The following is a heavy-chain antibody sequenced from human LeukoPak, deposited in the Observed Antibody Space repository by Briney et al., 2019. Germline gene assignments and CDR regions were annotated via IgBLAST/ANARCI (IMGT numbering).Heavy chain of an antibody. CDR3: AKLYYDILTGQGY. J-gene: IGHJ4*02. CDR1: GFTFSSYG. Sequence: PGGSLRLSCAASGFTFSSYGMHWVRQAPGKGLEWVAFIRYDGSNKYYADSVKGRFTISRDSSKNTLYLQMNSLRAEDTAVYYCAKLYYDILTGQGYWGQGTLVTVSS. CDR2: IRYDGSNK. V-gene: IGHV3-30*02. D-gene: IGHD3-9*01.